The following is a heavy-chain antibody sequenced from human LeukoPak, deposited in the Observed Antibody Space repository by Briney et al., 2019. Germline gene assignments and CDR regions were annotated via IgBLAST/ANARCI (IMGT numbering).Heavy chain of an antibody. CDR3: AGVMGNYATDY. V-gene: IGHV3-11*04. CDR2: ISSGDNTI. J-gene: IGHJ4*02. CDR1: GFTFSDYY. Sequence: GGSLRLSCAASGFTFSDYYMSWIRQAPGKGLEWVSYISSGDNTIYYADSVKGRFTMSRDNAKNSLYLLMNSLRAEDTAVYYCAGVMGNYATDYWGQGTLVTVSS. D-gene: IGHD1-7*01.